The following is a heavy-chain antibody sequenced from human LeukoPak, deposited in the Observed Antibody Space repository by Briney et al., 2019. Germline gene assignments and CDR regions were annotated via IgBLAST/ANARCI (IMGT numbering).Heavy chain of an antibody. CDR2: INKDGSEN. CDR1: GFTFSNYW. Sequence: GGSLRLSCAASGFTFSNYWISWGRQAPGKGLEGVANINKDGSENNCVDSVRGRFTISRDNAKNCLYLQMNSLRAEDTAVYYCARDRGFLSFDYWGQGTQVTVSS. CDR3: ARDRGFLSFDY. V-gene: IGHV3-7*01. J-gene: IGHJ4*02. D-gene: IGHD2/OR15-2a*01.